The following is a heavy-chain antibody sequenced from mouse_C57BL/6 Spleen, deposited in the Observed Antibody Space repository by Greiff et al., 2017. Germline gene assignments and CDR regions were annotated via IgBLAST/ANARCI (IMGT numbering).Heavy chain of an antibody. CDR2: ISRGSSTI. V-gene: IGHV5-17*01. J-gene: IGHJ2*01. CDR3: ARGKSFDY. Sequence: EVHLVESGGGLVKPGGSLKLSCAASGFTFSDYGMHWVRQAPEKGLEWVAYISRGSSTIYYADTVKGRFTIARDNTKNTLFLQMTSLTSEDTARYDCARGKSFDYWGQGTTLTVSS. D-gene: IGHD1-3*01. CDR1: GFTFSDYG.